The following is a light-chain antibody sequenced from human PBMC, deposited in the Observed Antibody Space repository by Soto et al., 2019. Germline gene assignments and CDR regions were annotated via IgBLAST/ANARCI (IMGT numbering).Light chain of an antibody. CDR1: SSDVGGYNY. V-gene: IGLV2-8*01. CDR2: GVT. CDR3: SSYAGSNNYV. Sequence: QSVLTQPPSASGSPGQSVTISCTGTSSDVGGYNYVSWYQQHPGKAPKLMIYGVTKRPSGVPDRFSGSKSGNTASLTVAGHQAEDEAYYYCSSYAGSNNYVFGTGTKVTVL. J-gene: IGLJ1*01.